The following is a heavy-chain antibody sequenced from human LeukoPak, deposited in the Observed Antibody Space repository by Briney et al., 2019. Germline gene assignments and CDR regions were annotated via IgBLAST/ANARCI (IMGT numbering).Heavy chain of an antibody. CDR2: IIPIFGTA. J-gene: IGHJ6*03. V-gene: IGHV1-69*13. D-gene: IGHD3-3*01. CDR1: GGTFSSYA. CDR3: ARLAYYDFWSGYSHYYYMGV. Sequence: ASVKVSCKASGGTFSSYAISWVRQAPGQGLEWMGGIIPIFGTANYAQKFQGRVTITADESTSTAYMELSSLRSEDTAVYYCARLAYYDFWSGYSHYYYMGVWGKGTTVTVSS.